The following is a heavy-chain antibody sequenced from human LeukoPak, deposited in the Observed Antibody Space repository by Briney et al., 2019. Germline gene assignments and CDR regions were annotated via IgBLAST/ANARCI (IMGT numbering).Heavy chain of an antibody. CDR1: GGSFSGYY. CDR2: VNHNGAT. CDR3: AKAGDLDY. V-gene: IGHV4-34*01. J-gene: IGHJ4*02. Sequence: ASETLSLTCAVYGGSFSGYYWSWIRQPPGKGLEWIGEVNHNGATNYNPSLKSRVTISLDTSKNHFSLKLTSVTAADTAVYYCAKAGDLDYWGQGTLVTVSS. D-gene: IGHD7-27*01.